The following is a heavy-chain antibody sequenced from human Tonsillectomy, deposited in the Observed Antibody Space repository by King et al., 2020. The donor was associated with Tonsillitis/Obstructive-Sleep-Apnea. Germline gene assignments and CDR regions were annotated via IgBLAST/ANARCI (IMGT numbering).Heavy chain of an antibody. V-gene: IGHV3-66*01. D-gene: IGHD1-14*01. CDR3: AGDRGDRGNRAWYSDL. J-gene: IGHJ2*01. Sequence: QLVQSGGGLVQPGGSLRLSCAAFGLTVSNNYMSWVRQVPEKGLEWVSVLYSGGETYYADSVQGRFTVSRDNSKNTLLLQMNSLRAEDTVVYYCAGDRGDRGNRAWYSDLWGRRTLVTVSS. CDR2: LYSGGET. CDR1: GLTVSNNY.